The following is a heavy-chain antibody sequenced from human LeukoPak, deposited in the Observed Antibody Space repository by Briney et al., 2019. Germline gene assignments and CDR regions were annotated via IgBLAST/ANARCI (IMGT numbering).Heavy chain of an antibody. CDR1: GFTFSSSA. J-gene: IGHJ3*02. V-gene: IGHV3-23*01. Sequence: GGSLRLSCAASGFTFSSSAMSWVLQAPGKGLEWVSSISGSGSGGSTYYADSVKGRFTISRDNSKNTLYLQMNSLRAEDTAVYYCARESDAFDIWGQGTMVTVSS. CDR2: ISGSGSGGST. CDR3: ARESDAFDI.